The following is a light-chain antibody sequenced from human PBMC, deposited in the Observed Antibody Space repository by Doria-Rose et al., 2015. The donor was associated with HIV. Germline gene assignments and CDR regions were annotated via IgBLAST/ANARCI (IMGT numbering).Light chain of an antibody. V-gene: IGKV1-39*01. Sequence: DIRVTQSPSSLSASVGDRVTITCRASQNINRFLNWYQQKPGKVPKVLIYAASSLQSGVPSWFSGSGSGTDFTLTISSLQPEDFATYYCQQSFSTPRTFGQGTKVEIK. CDR2: AAS. CDR1: QNINRF. CDR3: QQSFSTPRT. J-gene: IGKJ1*01.